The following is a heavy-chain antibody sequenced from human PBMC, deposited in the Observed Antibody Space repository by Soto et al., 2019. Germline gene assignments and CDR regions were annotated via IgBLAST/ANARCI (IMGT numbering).Heavy chain of an antibody. Sequence: IQQPPGKGLEWIGYIYHSGSTYYNPSLKSRVTISVDTSKNQFSLKLSSVTAADTAVYYCARVKGLRFHAVYYNQYCSMVVSGQLTTVSVSS. D-gene: IGHD3-3*01. V-gene: IGHV4-30-2*04. J-gene: IGHJ6*02. CDR3: ARVKGLRFHAVYYNQYCSMVV. CDR2: IYHSGST.